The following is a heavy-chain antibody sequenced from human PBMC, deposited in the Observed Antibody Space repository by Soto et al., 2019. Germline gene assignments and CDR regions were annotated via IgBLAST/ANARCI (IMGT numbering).Heavy chain of an antibody. CDR3: ARTYCTNGVCYFMDV. D-gene: IGHD2-8*01. CDR2: IYYSGST. J-gene: IGHJ6*04. Sequence: SETLSLTCTVSGGSISSHYWRWIRQPPGKGLEWIGYIYYSGSTNYNPSLKSRVTISVDTSKNQFSLKLSSVTAADTAVYYCARTYCTNGVCYFMDVWGKGNTVTVTP. CDR1: GGSISSHY. V-gene: IGHV4-59*08.